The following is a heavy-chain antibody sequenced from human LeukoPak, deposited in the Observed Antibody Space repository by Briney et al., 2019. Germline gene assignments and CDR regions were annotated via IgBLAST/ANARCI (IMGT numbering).Heavy chain of an antibody. Sequence: AASVKVSCKASGGSFISYAISWVRQAPGQGPEWMGGIIPLFGTTYYARRFQGRVTITADKSTTTAYMELSSLRFEDTAMYYCATTRGYGDYVRYYFHYMDVWGKGTTVAVSS. CDR2: IIPLFGTT. J-gene: IGHJ6*03. CDR1: GGSFISYA. CDR3: ATTRGYGDYVRYYFHYMDV. V-gene: IGHV1-69*06. D-gene: IGHD4-17*01.